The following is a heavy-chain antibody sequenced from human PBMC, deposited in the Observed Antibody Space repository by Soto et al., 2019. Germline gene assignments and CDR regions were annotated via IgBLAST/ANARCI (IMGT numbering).Heavy chain of an antibody. CDR1: GYTFTSYG. J-gene: IGHJ4*01. D-gene: IGHD1-1*01. CDR2: ISAHNGNT. CDR3: ARGRYGDY. Sequence: QVHLVQSGAEVKKPGASVKVSCKASGYTFTSYGITWVRQAPGQGLEWMGWISAHNGNTDYAQKLQGRVIVTRDTSTSTACMELRSLRSDDAAVDYWARGRYGDYWGHGARVTVSS. V-gene: IGHV1-18*01.